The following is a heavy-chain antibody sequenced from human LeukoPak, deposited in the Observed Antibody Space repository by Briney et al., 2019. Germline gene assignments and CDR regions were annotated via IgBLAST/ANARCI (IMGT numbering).Heavy chain of an antibody. D-gene: IGHD6-6*01. Sequence: SETLSLPCTVSGGSISSSSYYWGWIRPPPGKGLEWIGSIYYSGSTYYNPSLKSRVTISVDTSKNQFSLKLSSVTAADTAVYYCARRAARPERYFDYWGQGTLVTVSS. CDR3: ARRAARPERYFDY. CDR1: GGSISSSSYY. CDR2: IYYSGST. J-gene: IGHJ4*02. V-gene: IGHV4-39*01.